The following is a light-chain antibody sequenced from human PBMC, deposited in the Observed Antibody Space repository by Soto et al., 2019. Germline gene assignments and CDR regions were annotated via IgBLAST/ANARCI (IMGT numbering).Light chain of an antibody. V-gene: IGKV1-5*03. CDR3: QHYISYPWT. CDR2: KAS. J-gene: IGKJ1*01. CDR1: QTISSW. Sequence: DIQMTQSPSTLSGSVGDRVTITCRASQTISSWLAWYQQKPGKAPKLLIYKASTLKSGVPSRFSGSGSGTEFTLTISSLQPDDFATYYCQHYISYPWTFGQGPKVDIK.